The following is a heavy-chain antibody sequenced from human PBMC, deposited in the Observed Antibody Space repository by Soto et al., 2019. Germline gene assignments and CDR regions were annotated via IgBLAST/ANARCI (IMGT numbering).Heavy chain of an antibody. V-gene: IGHV4-59*01. D-gene: IGHD6-19*01. J-gene: IGHJ4*02. CDR3: ARDDSSGWPFDY. CDR1: GGSISSYS. CDR2: IYYSGTT. Sequence: ETLSLTCTVSGGSISSYSWSWIRQPPGKGLEWIASIYYSGTTKYNPSLKSRVTISVDTSRNQFSLQLNSVTAADTAVHYCARDDSSGWPFDYWGQGILVTVSS.